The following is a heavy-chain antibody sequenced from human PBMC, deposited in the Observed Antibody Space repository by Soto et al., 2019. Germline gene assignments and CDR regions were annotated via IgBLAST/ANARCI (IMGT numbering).Heavy chain of an antibody. D-gene: IGHD2-21*01. CDR1: GFSFSNYY. CDR2: INSDGSRT. Sequence: GGSLRLSCAASGFSFSNYYMHWVRQAPGKGLVWVSHINSDGSRTTYAESVKGRFTISRDNAKNKLYLQMSSLRAEDTAVYYCTGPFAEHIASWAPGTLVPVSS. CDR3: TGPFAEHIAS. V-gene: IGHV3-74*01. J-gene: IGHJ5*02.